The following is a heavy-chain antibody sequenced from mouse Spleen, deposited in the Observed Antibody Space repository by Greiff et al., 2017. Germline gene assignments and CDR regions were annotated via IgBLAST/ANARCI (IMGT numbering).Heavy chain of an antibody. Sequence: EVQLQQSGPELVKPGASVKISCKASGYSFTGYYMNWVKQSPEKRLEWIGEINPSTGGTTYNQKFKAKATLTVDKSSSTAYMQLKSLTSEDSAVYYCARYVARAMDYWGQGTSVTVSS. D-gene: IGHD1-3*01. CDR1: GYSFTGYY. V-gene: IGHV1-42*01. J-gene: IGHJ4*01. CDR2: INPSTGGT. CDR3: ARYVARAMDY.